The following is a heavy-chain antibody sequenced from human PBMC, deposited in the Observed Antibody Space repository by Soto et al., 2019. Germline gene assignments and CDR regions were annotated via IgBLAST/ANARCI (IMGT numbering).Heavy chain of an antibody. CDR3: ARENSLYGGYVAGTY. V-gene: IGHV3-33*01. CDR1: GFTFSSYG. Sequence: PGGSLRLSCAASGFTFSSYGMHWVRQAPGKELEWVAVIWCDGSNKYYADSMKGRFTISRDNFKNTLYLQMNSLRDEDTAMYYCARENSLYGGYVAGTYWGQGSLVTVSS. CDR2: IWCDGSNK. J-gene: IGHJ4*02. D-gene: IGHD5-12*01.